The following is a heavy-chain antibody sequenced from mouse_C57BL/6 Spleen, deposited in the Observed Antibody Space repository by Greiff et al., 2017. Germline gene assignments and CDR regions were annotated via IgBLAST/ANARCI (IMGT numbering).Heavy chain of an antibody. J-gene: IGHJ2*01. CDR2: IYPGDGDT. CDR1: GYAFSSSW. V-gene: IGHV1-82*01. CDR3: ARRHYYGSSLDY. Sequence: QVQLQQSGPELVKPGASVKISCKASGYAFSSSWMNWVKQRPGKGLEWIGRIYPGDGDTNYNGKFKGKATLTADKSSSTAYMQLSSLTSEDSAVYFCARRHYYGSSLDYWGQGTTLTVSS. D-gene: IGHD1-1*01.